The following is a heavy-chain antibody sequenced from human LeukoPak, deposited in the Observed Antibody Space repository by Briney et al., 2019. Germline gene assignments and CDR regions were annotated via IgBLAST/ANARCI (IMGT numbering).Heavy chain of an antibody. Sequence: ASVKVSCTASGYIFTDYYLHWVRQSPGRGLEWMAWINPKSGGTKYAQKFQGRVTMTRDTSISTAYMELSSLRSEDTAVYYCARGSPVDYWGQGTLVTVSS. CDR2: INPKSGGT. CDR3: ARGSPVDY. D-gene: IGHD1-26*01. V-gene: IGHV1-2*02. CDR1: GYIFTDYY. J-gene: IGHJ4*02.